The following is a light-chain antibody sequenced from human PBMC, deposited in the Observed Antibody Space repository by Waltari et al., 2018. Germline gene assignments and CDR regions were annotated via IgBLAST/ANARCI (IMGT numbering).Light chain of an antibody. J-gene: IGKJ4*01. V-gene: IGKV1-8*01. CDR2: GAS. CDR1: QTISSY. Sequence: AIRITQSPSSLSASTGDRVTITCRASQTISSYLAWYQQKPGKAPKLLIYGASTLESRVPSRFSGSQSGTDFTLTISCLQSEDFAVYYCQQYNTYPLTFGGGTKVEI. CDR3: QQYNTYPLT.